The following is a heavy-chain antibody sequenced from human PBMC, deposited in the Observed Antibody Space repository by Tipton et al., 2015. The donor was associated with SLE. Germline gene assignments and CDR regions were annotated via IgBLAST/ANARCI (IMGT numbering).Heavy chain of an antibody. V-gene: IGHV4-61*02. CDR3: ARGSGYTSVFGAFDI. J-gene: IGHJ3*02. D-gene: IGHD5-18*01. CDR1: GDSISSGTYY. Sequence: TLSLTCTVSGDSISSGTYYWNWIRQPAGKPLEWIGRVYYSGSTNYNPSLKSRVTLSPDTSKNQFSLKLTSVTAADTALYYCARGSGYTSVFGAFDIWGQGTMVSVSS. CDR2: VYYSGST.